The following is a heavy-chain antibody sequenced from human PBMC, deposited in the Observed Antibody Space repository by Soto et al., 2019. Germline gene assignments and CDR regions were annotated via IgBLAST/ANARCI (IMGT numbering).Heavy chain of an antibody. Sequence: SEALSVTCTVSGGSISRGDYYWSWIRQPTGKGLEWIGYIYYSGSTYYNPSLKSRVTISVDTSKNQFSLKLSSVTAADTAVYYCPQSLSVWGSYRSLGPLDNGGQGTLVTVSS. CDR1: GGSISRGDYY. CDR2: IYYSGST. J-gene: IGHJ4*02. CDR3: PQSLSVWGSYRSLGPLDN. V-gene: IGHV4-30-4*01. D-gene: IGHD3-16*02.